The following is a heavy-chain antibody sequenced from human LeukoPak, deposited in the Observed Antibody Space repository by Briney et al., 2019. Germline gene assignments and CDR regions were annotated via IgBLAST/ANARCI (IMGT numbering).Heavy chain of an antibody. CDR1: GYTFTSYH. CDR3: ATYSGSKSLAFDI. CDR2: INPSGGRT. Sequence: ASVKVSCKASGYTFTSYHMHWVRQAPGQGLEWMGIINPSGGRTSNAQKFQGRVTMTEDTSTDTAYMELSSLRSEDTAVYYCATYSGSKSLAFDIWGQGTMVTVSS. D-gene: IGHD1-26*01. J-gene: IGHJ3*02. V-gene: IGHV1-46*01.